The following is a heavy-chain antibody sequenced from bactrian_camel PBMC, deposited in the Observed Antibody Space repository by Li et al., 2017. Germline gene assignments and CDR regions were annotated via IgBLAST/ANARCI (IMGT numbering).Heavy chain of an antibody. D-gene: IGHD4*01. V-gene: IGHV3S60*01. J-gene: IGHJ4*01. CDR2: ISGSGGTI. Sequence: HVQLVESGGNSVQAGGTLRLSCTAPGNTGSTYSMGWFRQVPGKEREGVACISGSGGTIDYADSVKGRFTISRDNAKNTVYLQLNSLQTEGMGMYYCANPDYLYYTDSGLVSGPFNHWGQGTQVTVS. CDR1: GNTGSTYS. CDR3: ANPDYLYYTDSGLVSGPFNH.